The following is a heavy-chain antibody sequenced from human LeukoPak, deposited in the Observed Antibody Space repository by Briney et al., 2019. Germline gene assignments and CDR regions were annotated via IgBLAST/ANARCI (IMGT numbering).Heavy chain of an antibody. D-gene: IGHD6-13*01. CDR1: GFTFSSYS. V-gene: IGHV3-21*01. CDR3: ARDPIAAAGNWFDP. J-gene: IGHJ5*02. Sequence: GGSLSLSCAASGFTFSSYSMNWVRQAPGKGLEWVSSISSSSSYIYYADSVKGRFTISRDNAKNSLYLQMNSLRAEDTAVYYCARDPIAAAGNWFDPWGQGTLVTVSS. CDR2: ISSSSSYI.